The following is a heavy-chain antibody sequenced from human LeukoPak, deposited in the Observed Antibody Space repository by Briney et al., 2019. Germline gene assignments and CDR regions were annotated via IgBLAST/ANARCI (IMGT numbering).Heavy chain of an antibody. D-gene: IGHD3-10*01. V-gene: IGHV1-69*04. CDR2: IIPILGIA. Sequence: SVKASCKASGGTFSSYAISWVRQAPGQGLEWMGRIIPILGIANYAQKFQGRVTITADKSTSTAYMELSSLRSEDTAVYYCARDISGYYGSGSRFDYWGQGTLVTVSS. J-gene: IGHJ4*02. CDR3: ARDISGYYGSGSRFDY. CDR1: GGTFSSYA.